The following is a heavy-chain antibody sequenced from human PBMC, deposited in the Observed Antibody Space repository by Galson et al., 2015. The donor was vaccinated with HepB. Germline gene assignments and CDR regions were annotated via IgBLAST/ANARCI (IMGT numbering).Heavy chain of an antibody. D-gene: IGHD5-12*01. CDR1: GFTFSSYS. V-gene: IGHV3-21*01. CDR2: ISSSSSYI. Sequence: SLRLSCAASGFTFSSYSMNWVRQAPGKGLEWVSSISSSSSYIYYADSVKGRFTISRDNAKNSLYLQMNSLRAEDTAVYYCARDGEGGYEEPKYYFDYWGQGTLVTVSS. CDR3: ARDGEGGYEEPKYYFDY. J-gene: IGHJ4*02.